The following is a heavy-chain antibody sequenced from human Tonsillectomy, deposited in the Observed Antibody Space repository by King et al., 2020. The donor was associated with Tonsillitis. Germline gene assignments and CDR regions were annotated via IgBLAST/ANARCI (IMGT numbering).Heavy chain of an antibody. CDR2: ISNDGSEK. J-gene: IGHJ4*02. CDR3: AKALEAGSSAVYFDS. V-gene: IGHV3-30*18. D-gene: IGHD6-6*01. CDR1: GFTFSNNG. Sequence: VQLVESGGGVVKPGRSLRLSCAASGFTFSNNGMHWVRQAPGKGPDWVAVISNDGSEKYHTDSVKGRFTISRDSSKNTLYQQVNFMSAEDSAIYYCAKALEAGSSAVYFDSWGQGTLFTVSS.